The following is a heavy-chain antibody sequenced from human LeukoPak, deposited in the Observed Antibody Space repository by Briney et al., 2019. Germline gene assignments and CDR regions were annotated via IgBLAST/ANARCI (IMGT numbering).Heavy chain of an antibody. CDR1: GFTFSSYA. CDR3: AKDQYCSSTSCREIGY. CDR2: ISGSGGST. V-gene: IGHV3-23*01. Sequence: QPGGSLRLSCAASGFTFSSYAMSWVRQAPGKGLEWVSAISGSGGSTYYADSVKGRFTISRDNSKSTLYLQMNSLRAEDTAVYYCAKDQYCSSTSCREIGYWGQGTLVTVSS. J-gene: IGHJ4*02. D-gene: IGHD2-2*01.